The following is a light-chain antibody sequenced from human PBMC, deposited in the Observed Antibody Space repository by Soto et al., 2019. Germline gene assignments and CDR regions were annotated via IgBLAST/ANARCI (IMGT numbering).Light chain of an antibody. Sequence: SYELTQPPSVSVAPGKTARITCGGNNIGSKSVHWYQQKPGQAPVLVIYYDSDRPSGIPERFSGSNSGNTATLTISRVEAGDEADYYSYVWDSSSDHPVFGGGTQLTVL. J-gene: IGLJ2*01. CDR1: NIGSKS. V-gene: IGLV3-21*04. CDR2: YDS. CDR3: YVWDSSSDHPV.